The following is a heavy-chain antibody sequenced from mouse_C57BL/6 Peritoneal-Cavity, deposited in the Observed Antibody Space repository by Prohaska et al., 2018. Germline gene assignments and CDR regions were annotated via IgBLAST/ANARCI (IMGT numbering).Heavy chain of an antibody. CDR3: TGGGFFDY. V-gene: IGHV6-3*01. Sequence: EVKLEESGGGLVQPGGSMKLSCVASGFTFSNYWMNWVRQSPEKGLEWVAQIRLKSDNYATHYAESVKGRFTISRDGSKSSVYLQMNNLRAEDTGIYYCTGGGFFDYWGQGTTLTVSS. D-gene: IGHD1-1*02. CDR2: IRLKSDNYAT. CDR1: GFTFSNYW. J-gene: IGHJ2*01.